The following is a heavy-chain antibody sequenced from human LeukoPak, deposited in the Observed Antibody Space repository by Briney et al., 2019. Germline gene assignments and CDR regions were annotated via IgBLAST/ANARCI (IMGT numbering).Heavy chain of an antibody. CDR2: INPNSGGT. V-gene: IGHV1-2*04. D-gene: IGHD4-11*01. Sequence: DTVSCMASRYSFTGYYMLWLRQAPGQEREWMGWINPNSGGTSYAQKFQGWVTMTRDTSISTAYMELSRLRSDDAAVYYCARADRGYSNYIGGEGFDYWGQGTLVTVSS. J-gene: IGHJ4*02. CDR3: ARADRGYSNYIGGEGFDY. CDR1: RYSFTGYY.